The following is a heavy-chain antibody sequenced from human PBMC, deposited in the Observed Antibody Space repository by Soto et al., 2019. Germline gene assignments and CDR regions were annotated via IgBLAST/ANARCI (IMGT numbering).Heavy chain of an antibody. CDR3: ARAIGYSSSSEWFDP. D-gene: IGHD6-13*01. CDR2: INAGNGNT. V-gene: IGHV1-3*01. J-gene: IGHJ5*02. CDR1: GYTFTSYA. Sequence: GASVKVSCKASGYTFTSYATHWVRQAPGQRLEWMGWINAGNGNTKYSQKFQGRVTITRDTSASTAYMELSSLRSEDTAVYYCARAIGYSSSSEWFDPWGQGTLVTVSS.